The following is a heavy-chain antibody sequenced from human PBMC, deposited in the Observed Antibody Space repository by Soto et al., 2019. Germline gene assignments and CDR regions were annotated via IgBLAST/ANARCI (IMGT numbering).Heavy chain of an antibody. D-gene: IGHD2-15*01. CDR1: GDSMSRYY. CDR3: ARERCSGGSCAFDI. V-gene: IGHV4-59*01. CDR2: IHYSGST. Sequence: PSETVSLTXTVSGDSMSRYYWSWIRRPPKKGLEWIGYIHYSGSTDHNPSLKSRVIISVDTSKNQFSLRLSSVTAADTAVYYCARERCSGGSCAFDIWGQGTMVTVSS. J-gene: IGHJ3*02.